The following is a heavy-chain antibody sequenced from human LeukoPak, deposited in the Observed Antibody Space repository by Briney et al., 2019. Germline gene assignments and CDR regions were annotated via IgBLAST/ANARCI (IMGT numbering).Heavy chain of an antibody. Sequence: SETLSLTCTVSGGSISSYYWSWIRQPPGKRLEWIGHIYYSGRTNYNPSLKSQVTISVDTSKNQFSLKLRSVTAADTAVYYCASRSSIWSGYQDALYYFDSWGQGTLVTVSS. D-gene: IGHD3-3*01. CDR3: ASRSSIWSGYQDALYYFDS. J-gene: IGHJ4*02. V-gene: IGHV4-59*01. CDR1: GGSISSYY. CDR2: IYYSGRT.